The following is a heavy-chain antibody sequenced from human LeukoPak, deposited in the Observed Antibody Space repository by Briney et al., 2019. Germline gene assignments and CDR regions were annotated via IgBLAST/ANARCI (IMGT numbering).Heavy chain of an antibody. Sequence: KPSETLSLTCAVYDGSCSGYYWSWIRQPPGKGLEWIGEINHSGSTNYNPSLKSRVTISVDTSKNQFSLKLSSVTAADTAVYYCARGAAQLPHWGQGTLVTVSS. CDR2: INHSGST. CDR3: ARGAAQLPH. J-gene: IGHJ1*01. V-gene: IGHV4-34*01. CDR1: DGSCSGYY. D-gene: IGHD6-6*01.